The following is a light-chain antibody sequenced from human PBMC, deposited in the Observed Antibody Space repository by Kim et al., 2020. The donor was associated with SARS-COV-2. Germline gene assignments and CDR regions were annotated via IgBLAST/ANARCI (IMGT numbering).Light chain of an antibody. CDR2: KAS. CDR1: QSINSW. Sequence: DILMTQSPSTLSASVGDRVTITCRASQSINSWLAWYQQKPGKAPKLLIYKASSLEGGVPSRFSGSGSGTEFTLTISSLQPDDFATYYCQQYKTYSTFGQGTKVDIK. CDR3: QQYKTYST. V-gene: IGKV1-5*03. J-gene: IGKJ1*01.